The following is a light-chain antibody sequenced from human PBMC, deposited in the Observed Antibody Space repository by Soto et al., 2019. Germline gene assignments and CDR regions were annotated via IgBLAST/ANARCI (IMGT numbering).Light chain of an antibody. CDR2: GAS. V-gene: IGKV3-15*01. Sequence: EIVMTQSPATLSVSPGERATLSCRASQSVSSNLAWYQQKPGQAPRLLIYGASTRATGIPARFSGSGSGTEFTLTISSLQSEDFAVYYCQQYNNWPPAPTLGGGTKVDIK. CDR1: QSVSSN. CDR3: QQYNNWPPAPT. J-gene: IGKJ4*01.